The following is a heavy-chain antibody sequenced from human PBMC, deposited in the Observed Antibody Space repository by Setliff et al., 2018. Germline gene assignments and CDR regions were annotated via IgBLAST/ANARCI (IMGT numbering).Heavy chain of an antibody. CDR2: IYPGDSNT. J-gene: IGHJ3*02. V-gene: IGHV5-51*01. D-gene: IGHD6-13*01. CDR1: GYSFTNYW. CDR3: ARLRIALWRDDAFDI. Sequence: GESLKISCKGSGYSFTNYWIGWVRQMPGKGLEWMGIIYPGDSNTRYSPSFQGQVTISVDKSISTAYLQWSSLKASDTAMYYCARLRIALWRDDAFDIWGQGTMVTVSS.